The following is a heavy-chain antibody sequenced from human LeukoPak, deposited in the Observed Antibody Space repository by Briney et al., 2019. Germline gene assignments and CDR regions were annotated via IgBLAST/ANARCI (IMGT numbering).Heavy chain of an antibody. CDR3: ARVPASRYCSSTSCYRVGYYYYYYYMDV. J-gene: IGHJ6*03. CDR2: INHSGST. V-gene: IGHV4-34*01. D-gene: IGHD2-2*01. Sequence: PSETLSLTCAVYGGSFSGYYWSWIRQPPGKGLEWSGGINHSGSTNYNPSLKSRVTISVDTSKNQFSLKLSSVTAADTAVYYCARVPASRYCSSTSCYRVGYYYYYYYMDVWGKGTTVTVSS. CDR1: GGSFSGYY.